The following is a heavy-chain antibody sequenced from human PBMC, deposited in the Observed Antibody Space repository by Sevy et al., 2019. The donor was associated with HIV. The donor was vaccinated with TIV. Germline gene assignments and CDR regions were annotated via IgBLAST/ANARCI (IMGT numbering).Heavy chain of an antibody. V-gene: IGHV3-33*08. CDR1: GFTFTNYP. Sequence: GGSLRLSCAAFGFTFTNYPMSWVRQSPGKGLEWVAVIWNDRSNKHYADSVKGRFTISRDNSKNTLYLHMNSLRAEDTAVYYCASLPNNYYDSSGYSGKDAFDIWGQGTMVTVSS. CDR3: ASLPNNYYDSSGYSGKDAFDI. CDR2: IWNDRSNK. D-gene: IGHD3-22*01. J-gene: IGHJ3*02.